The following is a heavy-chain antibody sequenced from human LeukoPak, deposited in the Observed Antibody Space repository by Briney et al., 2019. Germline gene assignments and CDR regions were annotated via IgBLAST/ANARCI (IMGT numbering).Heavy chain of an antibody. V-gene: IGHV3-49*04. CDR3: TRSAQFDRNYYYGMDV. J-gene: IGHJ6*02. CDR2: IRTKVYGGTT. Sequence: LTGGSLRLSCTASGFTFGDYVMSWVRQAPGKGLEWVGFIRTKVYGGTTECAASVKGRFSISRDDSKSIAYLQMNSLKTEDTAVYYCTRSAQFDRNYYYGMDVWGQGTTVTVSS. CDR1: GFTFGDYV. D-gene: IGHD1-14*01.